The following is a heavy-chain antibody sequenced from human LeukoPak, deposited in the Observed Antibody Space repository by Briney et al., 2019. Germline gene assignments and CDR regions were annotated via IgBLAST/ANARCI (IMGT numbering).Heavy chain of an antibody. CDR3: ARLYCISTSCYTIDY. D-gene: IGHD2-2*02. Sequence: PSETLSLTCTVSGYSFDSGYYWGWIRQPPGKGLEWIANIYYSGSTSYNPSLKSRVTVSIDTSKNKFSLKLYSASAADTALYYCARLYCISTSCYTIDYWGQGTLVTVSS. CDR1: GYSFDSGYY. V-gene: IGHV4-38-2*02. CDR2: IYYSGST. J-gene: IGHJ4*02.